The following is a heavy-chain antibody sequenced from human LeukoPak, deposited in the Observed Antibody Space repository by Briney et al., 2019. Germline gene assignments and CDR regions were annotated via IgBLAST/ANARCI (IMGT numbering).Heavy chain of an antibody. CDR1: GGSISSYY. CDR3: ARDHQVSGSYLDYYYGMDV. CDR2: IYYSGST. Sequence: SETLSLTCTVSGGSISSYYWSWIRQPPGKGLEWIGYIYYSGSTNYNPSLKSRVTISVDTSKNQFSLKLSSATAADTAVYYCARDHQVSGSYLDYYYGMDVWGQGTTVTVSS. V-gene: IGHV4-59*01. J-gene: IGHJ6*02. D-gene: IGHD1-26*01.